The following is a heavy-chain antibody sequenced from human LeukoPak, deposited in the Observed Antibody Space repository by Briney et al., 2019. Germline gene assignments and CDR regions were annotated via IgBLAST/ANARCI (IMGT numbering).Heavy chain of an antibody. CDR1: GFTFSSYG. CDR3: AKDLITCGSGSYPWFGP. V-gene: IGHV3-30*02. D-gene: IGHD3-10*01. Sequence: PGGSLTLSCAASGFTFSSYGMHCVRQAPGKGLEWVAFIRYDGSNKYYADSVKGRFTISRDNSKNTLYLQMNSLRAEDTAVYYCAKDLITCGSGSYPWFGPWGQGTLVTVSS. CDR2: IRYDGSNK. J-gene: IGHJ5*02.